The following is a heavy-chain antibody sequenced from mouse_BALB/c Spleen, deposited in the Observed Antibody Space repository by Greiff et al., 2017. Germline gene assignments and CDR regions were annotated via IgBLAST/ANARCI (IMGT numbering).Heavy chain of an antibody. CDR2: IRNKANGYTT. V-gene: IGHV7-3*02. J-gene: IGHJ3*01. D-gene: IGHD1-2*01. CDR3: ARDLLRLGWFAY. CDR1: GFTFTDYY. Sequence: EVKLVESGGGLVQPGGSLRLSCATSGFTFTDYYMSWVRQPPGKALEWLGFIRNKANGYTTEYSASVKGRFTISRDNSQSILYLQMNTLRAEDSATYYCARDLLRLGWFAYWGQGTLVTVSA.